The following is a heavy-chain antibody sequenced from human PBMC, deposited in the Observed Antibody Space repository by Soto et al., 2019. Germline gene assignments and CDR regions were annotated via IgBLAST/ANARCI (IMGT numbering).Heavy chain of an antibody. J-gene: IGHJ5*01. Sequence: SLRLSCAASGFTFSSYSMNWVRQAPGKGLEWVSSISSSSSYIYYADSVKGRFTISRDNAKNSLYLQMNSLRAEDTAVYYCARDLSRTGHNLFDSWGQGSLVIVSS. CDR3: ARDLSRTGHNLFDS. V-gene: IGHV3-21*01. D-gene: IGHD6-13*01. CDR1: GFTFSSYS. CDR2: ISSSSSYI.